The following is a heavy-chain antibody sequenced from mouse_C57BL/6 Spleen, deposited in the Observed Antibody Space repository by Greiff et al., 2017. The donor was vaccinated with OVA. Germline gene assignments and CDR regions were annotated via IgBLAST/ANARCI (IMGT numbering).Heavy chain of an antibody. CDR3: TRRRAMRLPFDY. Sequence: VKLQQSGAELVRPGASVTLSCKASGYTFTDYEMHWVKQTPVHGLEWIGAIDPETGGTAYNQKFKGKAILTADKSSSTAYMELRSLTSEDSAVYYCTRRRAMRLPFDYWGQGTTLTVSS. CDR1: GYTFTDYE. CDR2: IDPETGGT. D-gene: IGHD2-4*01. J-gene: IGHJ2*01. V-gene: IGHV1-15*01.